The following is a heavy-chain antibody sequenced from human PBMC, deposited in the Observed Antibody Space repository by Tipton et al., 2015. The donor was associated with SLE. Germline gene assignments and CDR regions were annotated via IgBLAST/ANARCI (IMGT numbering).Heavy chain of an antibody. D-gene: IGHD2-21*01. CDR1: GGSISSGSYY. J-gene: IGHJ4*02. V-gene: IGHV4-61*09. CDR2: IYTSGIT. Sequence: TLSLTCTVSGGSISSGSYYWTWIRQPAGKGLEWIGQIYTSGITTYNPSLKSRVTISADTSKNQFSLTLYSVTAADTGVYYCARSSFCGGDCNMGLGNWGQGTLVTVSS. CDR3: ARSSFCGGDCNMGLGN.